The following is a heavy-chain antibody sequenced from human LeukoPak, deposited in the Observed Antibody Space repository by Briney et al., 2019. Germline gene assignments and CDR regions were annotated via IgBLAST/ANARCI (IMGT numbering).Heavy chain of an antibody. V-gene: IGHV4-59*01. J-gene: IGHJ5*02. CDR2: IKNNGGN. CDR3: ARDAGGTWFDP. Sequence: SETLSLTCTVSGGSISTYSWNWIRQSPGQGLGWIGYIKNNGGNYNNPSLKSRVTISLGTSKNQFSLKLTSVTAADTAVYYCARDAGGTWFDPWGQGTLVTVSS. CDR1: GGSISTYS.